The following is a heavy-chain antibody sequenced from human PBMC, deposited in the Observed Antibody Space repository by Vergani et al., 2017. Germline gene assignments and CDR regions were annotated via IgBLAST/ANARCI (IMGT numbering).Heavy chain of an antibody. CDR1: GYSFSDYW. Sequence: EVQLVQSGAEVKKPGESLRISCEGFGYSFSDYWIVWVRQMPGKGLEWMGIINPGDSDTRYSPSFQGQVTISADKSISTAYLQWSSLKASDTAMYYCARHGEAVAGYFDYWGQGTLVTVSS. V-gene: IGHV5-51*01. CDR2: INPGDSDT. D-gene: IGHD6-19*01. J-gene: IGHJ4*02. CDR3: ARHGEAVAGYFDY.